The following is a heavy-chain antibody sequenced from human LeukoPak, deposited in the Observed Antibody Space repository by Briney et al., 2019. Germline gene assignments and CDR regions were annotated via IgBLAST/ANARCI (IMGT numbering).Heavy chain of an antibody. D-gene: IGHD6-19*01. CDR2: INPNSGGT. CDR1: GYTFTGYY. J-gene: IGHJ4*02. V-gene: IGHV1-2*06. Sequence: ASVKVSCKASGYTFTGYYMHWVRQAPGQGLEWMGRINPNSGGTNYAQKFQGRVTMTRDTSISTAYMELSRLRSDDTAVYYCARDERYSSGWYDDYWGQGTLVTVSS. CDR3: ARDERYSSGWYDDY.